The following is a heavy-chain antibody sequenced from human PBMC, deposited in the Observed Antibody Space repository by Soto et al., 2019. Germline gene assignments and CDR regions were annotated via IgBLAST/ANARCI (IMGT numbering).Heavy chain of an antibody. J-gene: IGHJ4*02. V-gene: IGHV3-7*04. Sequence: EVQLVESGGGLVQPGGSLRLSCAASGFTFSSYWMSWVRQAPGKGLEWVANIKQDGSEKYYVDSVKGRFTISRDNAKNSLYLQMNRLRAEDTAVYYCARGHSGYVPEDWGQGTLVTVSS. D-gene: IGHD5-12*01. CDR2: IKQDGSEK. CDR1: GFTFSSYW. CDR3: ARGHSGYVPED.